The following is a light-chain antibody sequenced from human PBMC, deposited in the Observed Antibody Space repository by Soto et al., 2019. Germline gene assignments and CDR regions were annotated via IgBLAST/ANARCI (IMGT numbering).Light chain of an antibody. CDR2: GAS. CDR3: QQYDNLPFT. J-gene: IGKJ3*01. Sequence: DIQMTQSPSSLSASVGDRVTITCQASQDISIYLNWYQQIPGQAPKLLIYGASNLETGVPSRFSGSASGTDFSFTISSLQPEDIATYYCQQYDNLPFTFGPGTKVDIK. V-gene: IGKV1-33*01. CDR1: QDISIY.